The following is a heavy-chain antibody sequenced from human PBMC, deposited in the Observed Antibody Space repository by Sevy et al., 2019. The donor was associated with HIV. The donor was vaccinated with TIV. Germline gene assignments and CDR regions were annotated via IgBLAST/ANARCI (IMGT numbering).Heavy chain of an antibody. J-gene: IGHJ4*02. V-gene: IGHV1-24*01. Sequence: ASVKVSCKVSGYTLTELSMHWVRQAPGKGLEWMGGFDPENGETIYALKFQGRVTMTTDTSTDTAYMELSSLRSEDTAVYYCATGQSYSSSWPFDYWGQGTLVTVSS. CDR1: GYTLTELS. D-gene: IGHD6-13*01. CDR2: FDPENGET. CDR3: ATGQSYSSSWPFDY.